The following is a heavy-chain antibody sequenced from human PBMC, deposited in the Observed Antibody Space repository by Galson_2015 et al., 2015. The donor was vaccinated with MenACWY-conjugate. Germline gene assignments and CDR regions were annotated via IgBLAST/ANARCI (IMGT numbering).Heavy chain of an antibody. CDR1: GFTFSDYY. Sequence: LRLSCAASGFTFSDYYMSWIRQAPGKGLEWVSYISSSSSFTYYADSVKGRFTISRDNAKNSLYLQMNSLRAEDAAVYYCARDEQAVAGTRLDVWGQGTTVTVSS. CDR3: ARDEQAVAGTRLDV. D-gene: IGHD6-19*01. CDR2: ISSSSSFT. J-gene: IGHJ6*02. V-gene: IGHV3-11*05.